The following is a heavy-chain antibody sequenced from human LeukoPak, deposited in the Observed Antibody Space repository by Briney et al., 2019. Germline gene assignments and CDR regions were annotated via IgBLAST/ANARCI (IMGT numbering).Heavy chain of an antibody. V-gene: IGHV3-23*01. Sequence: GGSLRLSCAASGFTFSSYAMSWVRQAPGEGLEWVSAISGSGGSTYYADSVKGRFTISRDNSKNTLYLQMNSLRAEDTAVYYCAKDYYDSSGYIWFDPWGQGTLVTVSS. CDR2: ISGSGGST. CDR3: AKDYYDSSGYIWFDP. CDR1: GFTFSSYA. J-gene: IGHJ5*02. D-gene: IGHD3-22*01.